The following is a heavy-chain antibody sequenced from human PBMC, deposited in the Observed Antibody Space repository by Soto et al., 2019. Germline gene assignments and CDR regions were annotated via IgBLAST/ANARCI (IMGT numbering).Heavy chain of an antibody. CDR1: GFTFSSYG. CDR2: IWYDGSNK. J-gene: IGHJ4*02. Sequence: QVQLVESGGGVVQPGRSLRLSCAASGFTFSSYGMHWVRQAPGKGLEWVAVIWYDGSNKYYADSVKGRFTISRDNSKNTLYLQMNSLRADDTAVYYCARRGSSWYGGYFDYWGQGTLVTVSS. CDR3: ARRGSSWYGGYFDY. D-gene: IGHD6-13*01. V-gene: IGHV3-33*01.